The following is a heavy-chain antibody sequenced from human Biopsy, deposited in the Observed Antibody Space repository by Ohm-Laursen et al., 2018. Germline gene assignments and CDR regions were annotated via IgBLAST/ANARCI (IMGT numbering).Heavy chain of an antibody. Sequence: ASVKVSCKASSYTFTDYNIHWMRQAPGQGLEWLGYINCKTGATNYAQKFQGTVTMTRDTTIGTAYLALGSLRSADTAIYYCARDPLNGHKHFDYWGQGTLVTVSS. CDR2: INCKTGAT. V-gene: IGHV1-2*02. J-gene: IGHJ4*02. CDR3: ARDPLNGHKHFDY. D-gene: IGHD2-8*01. CDR1: SYTFTDYN.